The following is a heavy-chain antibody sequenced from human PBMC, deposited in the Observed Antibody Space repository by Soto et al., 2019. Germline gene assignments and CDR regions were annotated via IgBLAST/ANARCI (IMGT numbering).Heavy chain of an antibody. Sequence: SVKVSCKASGFTFTSSAVQWVRQARGQRLEWIGWIVVGSGNTNYAQKFQERVTITRDMSTSTAYMELSSLRSEDTAVYYCAAKVTYYYDSPWAFDIWGQGSMVTVSS. J-gene: IGHJ3*02. CDR1: GFTFTSSA. D-gene: IGHD3-22*01. CDR3: AAKVTYYYDSPWAFDI. V-gene: IGHV1-58*01. CDR2: IVVGSGNT.